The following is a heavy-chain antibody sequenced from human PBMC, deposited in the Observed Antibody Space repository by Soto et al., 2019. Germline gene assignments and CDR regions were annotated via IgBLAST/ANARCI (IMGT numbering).Heavy chain of an antibody. CDR1: GYTYTSYA. CDR2: INAGNGNT. CDR3: ARDLGGWPDY. D-gene: IGHD2-15*01. V-gene: IGHV1-3*01. J-gene: IGHJ4*02. Sequence: ASVKVSSKASGYTYTSYAMHGVRQVPGQRLEWMGWINAGNGNTKYSQKFQGRVTITRDTSASTAYMELSSLRSEDTAVYYCARDLGGWPDYWGQGTLVTVSS.